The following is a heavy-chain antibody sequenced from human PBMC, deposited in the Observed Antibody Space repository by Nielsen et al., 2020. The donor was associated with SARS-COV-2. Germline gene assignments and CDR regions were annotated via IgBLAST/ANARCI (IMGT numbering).Heavy chain of an antibody. V-gene: IGHV1-2*06. CDR3: ARGDYSNPNY. CDR2: IDPHSGGT. CDR1: GYRFTAYS. J-gene: IGHJ4*02. D-gene: IGHD4-11*01. Sequence: ASVKVSCKASGYRFTAYSMHWVRQAPGQGPEWMGRIDPHSGGTTYAQKFQGRVTMTRDTSTNTAYMELTRLRSDDTAVYYCARGDYSNPNYWGQGSLVTVSS.